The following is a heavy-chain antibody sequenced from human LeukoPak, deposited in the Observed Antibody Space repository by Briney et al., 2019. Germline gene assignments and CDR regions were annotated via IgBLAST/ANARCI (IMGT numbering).Heavy chain of an antibody. CDR1: GGSISSSNW. CDR3: ARDSYDFWSGYHSTHFDY. Sequence: PSGTLSLTCAVSGGSISSSNWWSWVRPPPGKGPEWIGEIYHSGSTNYNPSLKSRVTISVDKSKNQFSLKLSSVTAADTAVYYCARDSYDFWSGYHSTHFDYWGQGTLVTVSS. J-gene: IGHJ4*02. CDR2: IYHSGST. V-gene: IGHV4-4*02. D-gene: IGHD3-3*01.